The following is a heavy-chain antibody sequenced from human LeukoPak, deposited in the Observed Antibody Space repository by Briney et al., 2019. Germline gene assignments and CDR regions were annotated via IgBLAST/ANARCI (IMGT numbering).Heavy chain of an antibody. CDR2: MNPNSGNT. CDR3: ARGITMVRGVIPRLGY. J-gene: IGHJ4*02. CDR1: GYTFNSYD. Sequence: ASVTVSCKASGYTFNSYDINWVRQATGQGLEWMGWMNPNSGNTGYAQKFQGRVTMTRNTSISTAYMELSSLRSEDTAVYYCARGITMVRGVIPRLGYWGQGTLVTVSS. D-gene: IGHD3-10*01. V-gene: IGHV1-8*01.